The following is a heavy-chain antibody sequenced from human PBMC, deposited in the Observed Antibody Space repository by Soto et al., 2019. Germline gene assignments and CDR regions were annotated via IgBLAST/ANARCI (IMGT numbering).Heavy chain of an antibody. CDR2: ISGSGGST. Sequence: PGGSLRLSCAASGFTFNSYAMSWVRQAPGKGLEWVSTISGSGGSTYYADSVKGRFTISRDNSKNTLYLQMNRLRAEDTAVYYCAKAYCRRTSCHYYYYGMDVWGQGTTVTVSS. D-gene: IGHD2-2*01. CDR3: AKAYCRRTSCHYYYYGMDV. J-gene: IGHJ6*02. V-gene: IGHV3-23*01. CDR1: GFTFNSYA.